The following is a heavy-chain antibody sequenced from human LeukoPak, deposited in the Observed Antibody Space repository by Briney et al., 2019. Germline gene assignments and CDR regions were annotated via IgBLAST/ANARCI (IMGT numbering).Heavy chain of an antibody. V-gene: IGHV1-69*05. D-gene: IGHD5-24*01. CDR2: IIPIFGTA. CDR1: GGTFSSYA. J-gene: IGHJ5*02. CDR3: ARDLSGDGYNYWFDP. Sequence: ASVKVSCKASGGTFSSYAISWVRQAPGQGLEWMGGIIPIFGTANYAQKFQGRVTITTDESTSTAYMELSSLRSEDTAVYYCARDLSGDGYNYWFDPWGQGTLVTVSS.